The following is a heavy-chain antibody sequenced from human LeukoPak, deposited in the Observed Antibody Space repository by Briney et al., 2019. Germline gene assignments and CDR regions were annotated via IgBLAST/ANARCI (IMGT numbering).Heavy chain of an antibody. CDR3: ARGDILTGYFPDP. J-gene: IGHJ5*02. Sequence: PSETLSLTCAVYGGTFSGYYWSWIRQPPGKGLEWIGEINHSGSTNYNPSLRSRVTISVDTSKNQFSLKLSSVTAADTAVYYCARGDILTGYFPDPWGQGTLVTVSS. CDR1: GGTFSGYY. V-gene: IGHV4-34*01. CDR2: INHSGST. D-gene: IGHD3-9*01.